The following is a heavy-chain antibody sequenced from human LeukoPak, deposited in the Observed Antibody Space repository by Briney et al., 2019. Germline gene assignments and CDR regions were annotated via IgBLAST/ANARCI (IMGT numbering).Heavy chain of an antibody. CDR1: GYTFTSYD. CDR2: MSPNNGNT. V-gene: IGHV1-8*03. Sequence: GASVKVSCKASGYTFTSYDITWVRQATGQGLEWMGWMSPNNGNTGYAQKFQGRVTIIWNTSITTAYMELSNLRSEDTAVYYCARDFGYCTGGNCYQGYFDYWGQGTLVIVSS. D-gene: IGHD2-15*01. CDR3: ARDFGYCTGGNCYQGYFDY. J-gene: IGHJ4*02.